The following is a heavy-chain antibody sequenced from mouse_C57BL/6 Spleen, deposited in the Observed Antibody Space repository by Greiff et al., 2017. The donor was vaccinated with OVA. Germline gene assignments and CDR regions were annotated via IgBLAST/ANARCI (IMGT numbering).Heavy chain of an antibody. D-gene: IGHD3-3*01. J-gene: IGHJ4*01. V-gene: IGHV5-9-1*02. CDR1: GFTFSSYA. CDR3: TREGLGQDAMDY. CDR2: ISSGGDYI. Sequence: EVMLVEPGEGLVKPGGSLKLSCAASGFTFSSYAMSWVRQTPEKRLEWVAYISSGGDYIYYADTVKGRFTISRDNARNTMYLQMSSLKSEDTAMYYCTREGLGQDAMDYWGQGTSVTVSS.